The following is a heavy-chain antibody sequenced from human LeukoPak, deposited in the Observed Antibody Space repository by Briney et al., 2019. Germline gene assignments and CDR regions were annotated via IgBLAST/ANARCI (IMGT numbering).Heavy chain of an antibody. D-gene: IGHD2-21*01. CDR2: ISESGAST. CDR3: VREVRREGDQFDY. CDR1: AFTFNTFDNFA. V-gene: IGHV3-23*01. Sequence: GGSLRLSCSVSAFTFNTFDNFAMNWVRQAPGKGLEWVAAISESGASTYYAASVKGRFTISRDNAKNSLYLQMNSLRAEDTAVYYCVREVRREGDQFDYWGQGTLVTVSS. J-gene: IGHJ4*02.